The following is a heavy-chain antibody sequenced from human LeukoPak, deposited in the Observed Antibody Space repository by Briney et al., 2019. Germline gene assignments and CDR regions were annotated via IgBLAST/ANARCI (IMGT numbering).Heavy chain of an antibody. CDR1: GFTFSSYA. V-gene: IGHV3-23*01. Sequence: GGSLRLSCAASGFTFSSYAMSWVRQAPGKGLEWVSAISGSGGSTYYADSVKGRFTISRDNSKNTLYLQMNSLRAEDTALYYCAKGGLEWLPGDPYFDYWGQGTLVTVSS. D-gene: IGHD3-3*01. CDR2: ISGSGGST. CDR3: AKGGLEWLPGDPYFDY. J-gene: IGHJ4*02.